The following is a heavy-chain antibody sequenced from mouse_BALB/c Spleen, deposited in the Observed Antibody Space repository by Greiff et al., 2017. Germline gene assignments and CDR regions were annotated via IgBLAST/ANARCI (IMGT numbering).Heavy chain of an antibody. CDR2: IYPGNVNT. CDR3: ARGEDYYGSAFAY. J-gene: IGHJ3*01. D-gene: IGHD1-1*01. CDR1: GYTFTSYY. Sequence: VQLQQSGPELVKPGASVRISCKASGYTFTSYYIHWVKQRPGQGLEWIGWIYPGNVNTKYNEKFKGKATLTADKSSSTAYMQLSSLTSEDSAVYFCARGEDYYGSAFAYWGQGTLVTVSA. V-gene: IGHV1S56*01.